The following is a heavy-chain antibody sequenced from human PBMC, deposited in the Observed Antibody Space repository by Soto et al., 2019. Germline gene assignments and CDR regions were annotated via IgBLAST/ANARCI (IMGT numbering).Heavy chain of an antibody. CDR2: IIPIFGTA. Sequence: QVQLVQSGAEVKKPGSSVKVSCKASGGTFSSYAISWVRQAPGQGLEWMGGIIPIFGTANYAQKFQGRVTIPADKSTSTAYMELSSLSSEDTAVYYCATSRDGYNGDAFVTGGQGKMVTASS. CDR1: GGTFSSYA. V-gene: IGHV1-69*06. J-gene: IGHJ3*02. D-gene: IGHD5-12*01. CDR3: ATSRDGYNGDAFVT.